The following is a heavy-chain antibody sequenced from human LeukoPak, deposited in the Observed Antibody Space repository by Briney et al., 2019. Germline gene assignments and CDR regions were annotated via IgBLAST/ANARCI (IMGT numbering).Heavy chain of an antibody. D-gene: IGHD2-2*01. V-gene: IGHV4-39*01. J-gene: IGHJ6*02. CDR1: GGSISSSSYY. CDR3: ARVVPPYYGMDV. Sequence: SETLSLTCTVSGGSISSSSYYWGWIRQTPGKGREWIGSIYYSGSTYYSPSLKSRVTISVDTSKNQFSLKLSSVTAADTAVYYCARVVPPYYGMDVWGQGTTVTVSS. CDR2: IYYSGST.